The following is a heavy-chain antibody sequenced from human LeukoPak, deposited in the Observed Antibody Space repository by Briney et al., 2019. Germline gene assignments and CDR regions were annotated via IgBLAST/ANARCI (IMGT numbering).Heavy chain of an antibody. CDR2: INAGNGDT. CDR1: GYTFTSYA. CDR3: AREGFYCTTTNCYNDY. J-gene: IGHJ4*02. V-gene: IGHV1-3*01. Sequence: ASVKVSCKASGYTFTSYAMHWVRQAPRQRLEWMGWINAGNGDTKYSQKFQGRVTITRDTSASTAYMELSSLRSEDTAVYYCAREGFYCTTTNCYNDYWGQGTLVTVSS. D-gene: IGHD2-2*02.